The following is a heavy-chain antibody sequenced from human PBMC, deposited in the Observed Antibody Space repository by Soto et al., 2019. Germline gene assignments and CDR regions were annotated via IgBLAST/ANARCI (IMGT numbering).Heavy chain of an antibody. V-gene: IGHV5-10-1*01. Sequence: PGDSLKISCKGSGYSFTKYWISWVRQMPGKGLERMGRIDPSDSYINYSPSFQGHVTISADKSINTAYLQWSSLRASDTAIYYCARHYICRGGDCYYYGMDVWGQGTTVTVSS. J-gene: IGHJ6*02. D-gene: IGHD3-16*01. CDR3: ARHYICRGGDCYYYGMDV. CDR2: IDPSDSYI. CDR1: GYSFTKYW.